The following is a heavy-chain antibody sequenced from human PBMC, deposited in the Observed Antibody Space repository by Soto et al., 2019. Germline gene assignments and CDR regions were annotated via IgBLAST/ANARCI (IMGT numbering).Heavy chain of an antibody. CDR3: ARPGADNLYYYDSSGYYYN. CDR2: IDPSDSYT. Sequence: GESLKISCQGSGYSFTSYWISWVRQMPGKGLEWMGRIDPSDSYTNYSPSFQGHVTISADKSISTAYLQWSSLKASDTAMYYCARPGADNLYYYDSSGYYYNWGQGTLVTVSS. V-gene: IGHV5-10-1*01. D-gene: IGHD3-22*01. CDR1: GYSFTSYW. J-gene: IGHJ4*02.